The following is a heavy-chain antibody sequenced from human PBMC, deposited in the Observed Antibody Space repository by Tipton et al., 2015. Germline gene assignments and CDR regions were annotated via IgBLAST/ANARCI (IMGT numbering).Heavy chain of an antibody. CDR1: GDSISNYY. CDR2: ISNSGST. D-gene: IGHD1-7*01. CDR3: ARYNWNYPLDY. V-gene: IGHV4-4*08. Sequence: TLSLTCTVSGDSISNYYWSWVRQPPGKGLEWIGYISNSGSTKYTPSLKSRVTISVDTSKNQFSLNLSSVTAADTAVYYCARYNWNYPLDYWGQGTLVTVSS. J-gene: IGHJ4*02.